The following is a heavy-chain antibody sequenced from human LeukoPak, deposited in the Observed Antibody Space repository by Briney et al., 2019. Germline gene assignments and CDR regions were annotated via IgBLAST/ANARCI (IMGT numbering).Heavy chain of an antibody. CDR3: ARDRLSAAGGWDLVFDY. CDR1: GYTFTSYG. CDR2: ISAYNGNT. J-gene: IGHJ4*02. V-gene: IGHV1-18*01. Sequence: GASVKVSCKASGYTFTSYGISWVRQAPGQGLEWMGWISAYNGNTDYAQKLQGRVTMTTDTSTSTAYMELGSLRSDDTAVYYCARDRLSAAGGWDLVFDYWGQGTLVTVSS. D-gene: IGHD1-26*01.